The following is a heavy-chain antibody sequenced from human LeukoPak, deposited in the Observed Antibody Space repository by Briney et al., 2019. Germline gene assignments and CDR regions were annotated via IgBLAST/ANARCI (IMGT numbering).Heavy chain of an antibody. CDR2: IYHSGST. CDR1: GGSISSGGYS. CDR3: ARVVATIGYYFDY. V-gene: IGHV4-30-2*01. D-gene: IGHD5-12*01. Sequence: PSQTLSLTCAVSGGSISSGGYSWSWIRQPPGEGLEWIGYIYHSGSTYYNPALKSRVTISVDRSKNQFSLKLSSVTAADTAVYYCARVVATIGYYFDYWGQGTLVTVSS. J-gene: IGHJ4*02.